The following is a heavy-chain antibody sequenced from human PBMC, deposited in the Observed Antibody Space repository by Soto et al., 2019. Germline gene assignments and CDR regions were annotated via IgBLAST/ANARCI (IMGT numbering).Heavy chain of an antibody. J-gene: IGHJ6*02. V-gene: IGHV4-4*07. D-gene: IGHD5-18*01. CDR1: GGSISSYY. CDR3: ARVFTATAMVHRDYYYGMDV. Sequence: PSGTLSLTCTASGGSISSYYWSWIRQPAGKGLEWIGRIYTSGSTNYNPSLKSRVTMAVDTSKNQFSLKLSSVTAADTAVYYCARVFTATAMVHRDYYYGMDVWGQGTTVTVSS. CDR2: IYTSGST.